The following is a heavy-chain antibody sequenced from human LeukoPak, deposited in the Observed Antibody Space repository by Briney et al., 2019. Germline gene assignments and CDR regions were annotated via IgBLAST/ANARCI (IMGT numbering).Heavy chain of an antibody. J-gene: IGHJ4*02. D-gene: IGHD6-13*01. Sequence: GGSLRLSCAASGFTFSNAWMSWVRQAPGKGLEWVGRIKSKTDGGTTDYAAPVKGRFTISRDDSKNTLYLQMNSLKTEDTAVYYCAREAQQHYYFDYWGQGTLVTVSS. CDR2: IKSKTDGGTT. V-gene: IGHV3-15*01. CDR3: AREAQQHYYFDY. CDR1: GFTFSNAW.